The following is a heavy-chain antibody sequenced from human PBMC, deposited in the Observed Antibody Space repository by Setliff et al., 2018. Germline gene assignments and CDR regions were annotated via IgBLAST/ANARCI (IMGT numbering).Heavy chain of an antibody. CDR3: ARGYYNFLSGYYTPYYFDY. V-gene: IGHV4-61*10. CDR1: GGSISSGTNY. Sequence: KPSETLSLTCTVSGGSISSGTNYWSWIRQPAGRGLEWIGHIDPSGNTNYNPSLKSRVTISVDTSKNQFSLKLSSVTAADTAVYFCARGYYNFLSGYYTPYYFDYWGQGTLVTVSS. CDR2: IDPSGNT. D-gene: IGHD3-3*01. J-gene: IGHJ4*02.